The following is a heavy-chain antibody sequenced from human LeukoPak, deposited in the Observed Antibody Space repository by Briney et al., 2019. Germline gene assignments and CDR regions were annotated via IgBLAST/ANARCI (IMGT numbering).Heavy chain of an antibody. CDR2: INHSGST. V-gene: IGHV4-34*01. Sequence: PSETLSLTCAVYGGSFSGYYWSWIRQPPGKGLEWIGEINHSGSTNYKPPLKSRVTISVDTSKNQFSLKLSSVTAADTAVYYCARGPGGYCSSTSCYYYGMDVLGKGTTVTVSS. CDR3: ARGPGGYCSSTSCYYYGMDV. J-gene: IGHJ6*04. D-gene: IGHD2-2*01. CDR1: GGSFSGYY.